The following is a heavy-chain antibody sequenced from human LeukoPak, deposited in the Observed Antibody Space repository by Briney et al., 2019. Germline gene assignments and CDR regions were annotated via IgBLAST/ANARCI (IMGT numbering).Heavy chain of an antibody. Sequence: GASVKVSCKASGYTFTSYGISWVRQAPGQGLEWMGWINPYSGGTNYAQKFQGRVTMTRDTSISTAYMELSRLRSDDTAVYYCASLGARTGTTLDLSYGYWGQGTLVTVSS. D-gene: IGHD1-1*01. V-gene: IGHV1-2*02. CDR2: INPYSGGT. CDR1: GYTFTSYG. CDR3: ASLGARTGTTLDLSYGY. J-gene: IGHJ4*02.